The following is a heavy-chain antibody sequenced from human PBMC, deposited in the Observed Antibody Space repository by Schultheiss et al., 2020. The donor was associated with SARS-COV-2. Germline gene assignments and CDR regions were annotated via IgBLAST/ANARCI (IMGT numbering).Heavy chain of an antibody. J-gene: IGHJ6*03. Sequence: GGSLRLSCSASGFTFSSYAMHWVRQAPGKGLEWVSSISSSSSHIYYADSVKGRFTISRDNSKNTLYLQMNSLRAEDTAVYYCARSPFEYDSSGYWSYYYYYMDVWGKGTTVTVSS. CDR2: ISSSSSHI. V-gene: IGHV3-21*01. CDR3: ARSPFEYDSSGYWSYYYYYMDV. CDR1: GFTFSSYA. D-gene: IGHD3-22*01.